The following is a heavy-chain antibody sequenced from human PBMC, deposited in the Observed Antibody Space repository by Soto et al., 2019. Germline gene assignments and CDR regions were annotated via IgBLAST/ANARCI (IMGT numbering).Heavy chain of an antibody. CDR3: ARDVFLAGGMDV. CDR1: GGSISSYY. Sequence: SETLSLTCTVSGGSISSYYWSWIRQPPGKGLEWIGYIYYSGSTNYNPSLKSRVTISVDTSKNQFSLKLSSVTAADTAVYYCARDVFLAGGMDVWGKGTTVTVSS. V-gene: IGHV4-59*01. CDR2: IYYSGST. J-gene: IGHJ6*04.